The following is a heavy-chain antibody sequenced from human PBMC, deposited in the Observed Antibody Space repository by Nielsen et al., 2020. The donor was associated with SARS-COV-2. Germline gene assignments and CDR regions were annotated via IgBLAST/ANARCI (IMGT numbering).Heavy chain of an antibody. CDR1: EYSFTTQA. D-gene: IGHD1-1*01. J-gene: IGHJ6*02. V-gene: IGHV7-4-1*02. Sequence: ASVKVSCKASEYSFTTQAMHWVRQAPGQGLEWMGWINTNTGNPTYAQGFTGRFVFSLDTSVSTAYLQISSLKAEDTATYYCARYDESYGMEVWGQGTAVTVSS. CDR3: ARYDESYGMEV. CDR2: INTNTGNP.